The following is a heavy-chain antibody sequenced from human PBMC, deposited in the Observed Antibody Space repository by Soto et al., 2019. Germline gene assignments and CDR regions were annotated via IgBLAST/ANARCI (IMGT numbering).Heavy chain of an antibody. CDR1: SAPVSSTTYT. J-gene: IGHJ6*02. V-gene: IGHV4-39*02. D-gene: IGHD1-1*01. CDR3: ARDRNWKGDYGGDV. CDR2: VYYGGRS. Sequence: NPSETLSLTCTVSSAPVSSTTYTWGWIRQPPGKGLEWVASVYYGGRSYYNPSLNSRVTISVDTSKNQFSLKMTSVTAADTAVYYCARDRNWKGDYGGDVWGQGTTVTVS.